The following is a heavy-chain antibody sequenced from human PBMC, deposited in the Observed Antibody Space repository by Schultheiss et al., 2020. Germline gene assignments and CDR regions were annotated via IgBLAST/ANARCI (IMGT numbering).Heavy chain of an antibody. J-gene: IGHJ4*02. Sequence: ASVKVSCKASGYTFTSYGISWVRQAPGQGLEWMGWISGYNGNTNYAQKLQGRVTMTTDTSTSTAYMELRSLRSEDTAVYYCARDRADGGGDCPVRWGQGTLVTVSS. CDR1: GYTFTSYG. V-gene: IGHV1-18*04. CDR3: ARDRADGGGDCPVR. CDR2: ISGYNGNT. D-gene: IGHD2-21*02.